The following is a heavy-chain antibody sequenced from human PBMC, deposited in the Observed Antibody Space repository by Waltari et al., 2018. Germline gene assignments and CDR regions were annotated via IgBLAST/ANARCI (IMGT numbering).Heavy chain of an antibody. J-gene: IGHJ6*02. V-gene: IGHV5-51*01. D-gene: IGHD6-13*01. Sequence: EVQLVQSGAEVKKPGESLKISCQGSGYSFTSYWMGWVRQVPGKGREWMGIIYPGDSDTGYSPSFQGQVTISADKSISTAYLQWSSLKASDTAMYYCARRKRIAAAGGYYYYGMDVWGQGTTVTVSS. CDR3: ARRKRIAAAGGYYYYGMDV. CDR1: GYSFTSYW. CDR2: IYPGDSDT.